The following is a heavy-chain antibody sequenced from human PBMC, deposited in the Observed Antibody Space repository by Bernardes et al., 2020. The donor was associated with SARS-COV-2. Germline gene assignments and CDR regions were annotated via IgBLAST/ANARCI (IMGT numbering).Heavy chain of an antibody. Sequence: SETLSLTCTVSGGSINSGNYYWTWIRQHPGKGLEWIGYIHYSGSTYYNPSLKSRIMISIHTSQKQFSLKLTSVTAADTAIYYCARRPPRGTVTYSDYWGQGTLVTVSS. J-gene: IGHJ4*02. CDR3: ARRPPRGTVTYSDY. V-gene: IGHV4-31*03. CDR1: GGSINSGNYY. D-gene: IGHD4-17*01. CDR2: IHYSGST.